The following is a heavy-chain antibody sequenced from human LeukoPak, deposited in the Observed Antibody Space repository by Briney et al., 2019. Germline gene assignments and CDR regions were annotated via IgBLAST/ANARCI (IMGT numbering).Heavy chain of an antibody. V-gene: IGHV4-39*07. D-gene: IGHD6-13*01. CDR2: IYYSGST. CDR1: GGSISSSSYY. CDR3: ASTTGQLAKNWFDP. J-gene: IGHJ5*02. Sequence: PSETLSLTCTGSGGSISSSSYYWGWIRQPPGKGLEWIGSIYYSGSTYYNPSLKSRVTISVDTSKNQFSLKLSSVTAADTAVYYCASTTGQLAKNWFDPWGQGTLVTVSS.